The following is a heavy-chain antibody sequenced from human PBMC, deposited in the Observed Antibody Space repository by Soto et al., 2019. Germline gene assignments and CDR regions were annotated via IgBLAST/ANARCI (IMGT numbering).Heavy chain of an antibody. CDR3: GRDTIGGPWPPGYYTAV. J-gene: IGHJ6*03. CDR2: IWYDGSNK. V-gene: IGHV3-33*01. CDR1: GFTFSSYG. Sequence: QVQLVESGGGVVQPGRSLRLSCAASGFTFSSYGMHWVRQAPGKGLEWVAVIWYDGSNKYYADSVKGRFTISRDNSKNTLYRKMNGLRAGDTAVYYCGRDTIGGPWPPGYYTAVWGKGPTVPVSS. D-gene: IGHD2-2*01.